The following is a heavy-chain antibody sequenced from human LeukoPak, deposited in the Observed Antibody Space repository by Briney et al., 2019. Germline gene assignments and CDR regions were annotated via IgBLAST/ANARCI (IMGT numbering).Heavy chain of an antibody. CDR3: ARGGYDSSGYYLDKYYFDH. D-gene: IGHD3-22*01. CDR1: GYGFTSYW. Sequence: GESLKISCKGSGYGFTSYWIGWVRQMPGKGLEWMGIIYPGDSDTRYSPSFQGQVTISADKSISTAYLQWSSLKASDTAMYYCARGGYDSSGYYLDKYYFDHWGQGTLVTVSS. V-gene: IGHV5-51*01. J-gene: IGHJ4*02. CDR2: IYPGDSDT.